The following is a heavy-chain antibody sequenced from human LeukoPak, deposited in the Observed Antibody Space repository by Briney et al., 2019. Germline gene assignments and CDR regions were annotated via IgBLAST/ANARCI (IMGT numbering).Heavy chain of an antibody. D-gene: IGHD3-3*01. Sequence: SQTLSLTRTVSGGSISSGDYYWSWIRQPPGKGLEWIGYIYYSGSTYYNPSLKSRVTISVDTSKNQFSLKLSSVTAADTAVYYCARASPYDFWSGYYIYFDYWGQGTLVTVSS. CDR1: GGSISSGDYY. CDR2: IYYSGST. J-gene: IGHJ4*02. CDR3: ARASPYDFWSGYYIYFDY. V-gene: IGHV4-30-4*08.